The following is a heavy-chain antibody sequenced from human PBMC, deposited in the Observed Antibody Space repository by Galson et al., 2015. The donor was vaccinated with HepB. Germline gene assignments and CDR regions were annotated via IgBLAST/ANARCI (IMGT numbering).Heavy chain of an antibody. J-gene: IGHJ5*02. Sequence: PALVKPTQPLTLTCTFSGFSLNSRELRVSWIRQPPGKALEWLARIEWDNKKFYSTSLKTRLTISKDTSKNQVVLTLTNVDPVDTATYYCVRIGPAAVDSWGLGTLVTVSS. V-gene: IGHV2-70*04. D-gene: IGHD6-13*01. CDR1: GFSLNSRELR. CDR2: IEWDNKK. CDR3: VRIGPAAVDS.